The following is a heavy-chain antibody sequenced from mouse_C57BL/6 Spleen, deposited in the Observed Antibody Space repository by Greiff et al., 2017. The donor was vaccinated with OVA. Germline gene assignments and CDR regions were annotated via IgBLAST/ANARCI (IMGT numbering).Heavy chain of an antibody. Sequence: QVQLQQSGAELVRPGTSVKVSCKASGYAFTNYLIEWVKQRPGQGLEWIGVINPGSGGTNYNEKFKGKATLTADKSSSTAYMQLSSLTSEDSAVYFCARRGDFPFDYWGQGTTLTVSS. CDR1: GYAFTNYL. CDR3: ARRGDFPFDY. D-gene: IGHD2-13*01. CDR2: INPGSGGT. V-gene: IGHV1-54*01. J-gene: IGHJ2*01.